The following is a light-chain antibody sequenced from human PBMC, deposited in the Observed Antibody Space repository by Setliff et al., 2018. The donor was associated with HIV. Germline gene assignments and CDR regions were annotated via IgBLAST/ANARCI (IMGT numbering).Light chain of an antibody. V-gene: IGLV2-11*01. CDR3: SSYAVTNTLP. J-gene: IGLJ1*01. CDR1: SSDVGLYSF. CDR2: DVT. Sequence: QSALTQPHSVSGSPGQSVTISCTGTSSDVGLYSFVSWYQQYPGKAPKLRIYDVTERPSGVPDRFSGSKSGNTASLTISGLQAEDEADYYCSSYAVTNTLPFGTGTKVTVL.